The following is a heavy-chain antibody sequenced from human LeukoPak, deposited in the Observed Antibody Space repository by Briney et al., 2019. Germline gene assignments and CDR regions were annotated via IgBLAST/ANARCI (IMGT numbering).Heavy chain of an antibody. CDR3: AKSKVVAATMGRFDY. CDR1: GFTFSSYA. J-gene: IGHJ4*02. Sequence: GGPRRLSCAASGFTFSSYAMNWVRQAPGKGLEWVSAISGSDGSTYYADSVKGRFTISRDNSKNTLYLQMNSLRAEDTAVYYCAKSKVVAATMGRFDYWGQGTLVTVSS. D-gene: IGHD2-15*01. CDR2: ISGSDGST. V-gene: IGHV3-23*01.